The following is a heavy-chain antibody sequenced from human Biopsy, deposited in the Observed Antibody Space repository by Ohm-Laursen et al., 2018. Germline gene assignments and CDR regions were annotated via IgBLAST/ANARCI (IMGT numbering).Heavy chain of an antibody. CDR2: IYSSGRT. D-gene: IGHD4-17*01. J-gene: IGHJ6*03. CDR1: GGSLSSYS. CDR3: ARDAYGDYDTYY. V-gene: IGHV4-4*07. Sequence: SDTLSLTCTVSGGSLSSYSWSWIRQPADKGLEYIGRIYSSGRTFYNPSLKSRVTMSVATSDNQFSLKLSSVTAADTAVYFCARDAYGDYDTYY.